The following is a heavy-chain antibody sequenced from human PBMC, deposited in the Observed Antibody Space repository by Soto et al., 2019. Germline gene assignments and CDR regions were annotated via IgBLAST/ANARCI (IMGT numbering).Heavy chain of an antibody. D-gene: IGHD6-13*01. CDR2: IGGSGAAT. V-gene: IGHV3-23*01. CDR1: GFTFSIHA. Sequence: GGSLRLSFVACGFTFSIHALSLVCRAPGKGLEWVSGIGGSGAATYIADSVKGRFTISRDNSNNILYLQMNSLRAEDTAIYYCAKVSWESTGDDCWGQGTLVTVSS. CDR3: AKVSWESTGDDC. J-gene: IGHJ4*02.